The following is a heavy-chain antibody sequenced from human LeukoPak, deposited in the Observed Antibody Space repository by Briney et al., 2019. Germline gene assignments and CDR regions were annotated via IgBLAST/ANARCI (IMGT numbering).Heavy chain of an antibody. V-gene: IGHV4-39*01. CDR1: GFTFSSYA. CDR2: IYYSGST. Sequence: GSLRLSCAASGFTFSSYAMSWTRQPPGKGLEWIGSIYYSGSTYYKSSLKSRVTVSVGTSKNQFSLKLSSVTAADTAVYYCTSLRERSYYARGFDYWGQGTLVTVSS. D-gene: IGHD1-26*01. J-gene: IGHJ4*02. CDR3: TSLRERSYYARGFDY.